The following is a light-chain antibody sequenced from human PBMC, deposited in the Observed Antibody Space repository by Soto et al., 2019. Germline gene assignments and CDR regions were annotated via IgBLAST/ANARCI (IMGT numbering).Light chain of an antibody. CDR1: SGHSNYA. CDR3: SSFEASNNLL. CDR2: VNSEGSH. J-gene: IGLJ2*01. Sequence: QLVLTQSPSASASLGASVKLTCTLSSGHSNYAIAWHQQQPGKGPRYLMKVNSEGSHSKGDGIPDRFSGSSSGTERYLTISSLQSEDEADYYCSSFEASNNLLFGGGTKLTVL. V-gene: IGLV4-69*01.